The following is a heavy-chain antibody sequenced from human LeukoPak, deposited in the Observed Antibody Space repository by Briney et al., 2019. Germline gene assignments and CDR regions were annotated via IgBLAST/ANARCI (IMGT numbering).Heavy chain of an antibody. CDR2: INQDGSVK. CDR1: RFTFSNYW. Sequence: GRSLRLSCAASRFTFSNYWMSWVRQAPGEGLEWVANINQDGSVKYYVDSIKGRFTISRDNAKNSVFLQMNSLRADDTAVYYCARIGYSSSSLDYWGQGTLVTFSS. V-gene: IGHV3-7*01. J-gene: IGHJ4*02. D-gene: IGHD6-6*01. CDR3: ARIGYSSSSLDY.